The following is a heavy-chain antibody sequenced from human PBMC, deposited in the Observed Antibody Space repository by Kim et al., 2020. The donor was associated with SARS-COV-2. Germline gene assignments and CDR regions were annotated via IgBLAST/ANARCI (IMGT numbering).Heavy chain of an antibody. CDR2: ISGSGGST. J-gene: IGHJ4*02. D-gene: IGHD7-27*01. V-gene: IGHV3-23*01. CDR1: GFTFSSYA. Sequence: GGSLRLSCAASGFTFSSYAMSWVRQAPGKGLEWVSAISGSGGSTYYADSVKGRFTISRDNSKNTLYLQMNSLRAEDTAVYYCAKGFNWGTTHLTPLITAVDYWGQGTLVTVSS. CDR3: AKGFNWGTTHLTPLITAVDY.